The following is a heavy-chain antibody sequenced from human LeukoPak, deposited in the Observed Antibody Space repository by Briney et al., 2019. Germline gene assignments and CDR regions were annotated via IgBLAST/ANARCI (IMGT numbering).Heavy chain of an antibody. V-gene: IGHV4-59*08. CDR2: IYYSGYT. CDR3: ARQVYVWGSYRYPGGYNWFDP. Sequence: MTSETLSLTCTVSGGSISSYYWSWIRQPPGKGLEWIGYIYYSGYTNYNPSLKSRVTISVDTSKNQFSLKLSSVTAADTAVYYCARQVYVWGSYRYPGGYNWFDPWGQGTLVTVSS. D-gene: IGHD3-16*02. CDR1: GGSISSYY. J-gene: IGHJ5*02.